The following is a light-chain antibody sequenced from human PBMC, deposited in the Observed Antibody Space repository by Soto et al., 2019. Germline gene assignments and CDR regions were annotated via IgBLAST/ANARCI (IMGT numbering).Light chain of an antibody. CDR3: QQTTISALT. CDR1: QGLSSW. CDR2: AAS. V-gene: IGKV1-12*01. J-gene: IGKJ4*01. Sequence: DIQMTQSPSFVSASVGDRATITRRSSQGLSSWLAWYQHKTGRAPKLLIHAASSLESVVPSRLSGSRSGTDFTLTVTSLQAADFETCYSQQTTISALTFGGGTNVEIK.